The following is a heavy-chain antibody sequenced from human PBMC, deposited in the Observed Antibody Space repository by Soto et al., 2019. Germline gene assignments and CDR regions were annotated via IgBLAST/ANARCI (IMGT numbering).Heavy chain of an antibody. Sequence: SVKVSCKASGYTFTSYGISCVRQAPGQGLEWMGWISYYYGNTNYAQNLQGKVTMTTATSTSRAYKYLRSLRAADTAVYCCARDGTRNWNSGWDYWGQGTLVTVSS. CDR1: GYTFTSYG. D-gene: IGHD1-1*01. V-gene: IGHV1-18*04. J-gene: IGHJ4*02. CDR2: ISYYYGNT. CDR3: ARDGTRNWNSGWDY.